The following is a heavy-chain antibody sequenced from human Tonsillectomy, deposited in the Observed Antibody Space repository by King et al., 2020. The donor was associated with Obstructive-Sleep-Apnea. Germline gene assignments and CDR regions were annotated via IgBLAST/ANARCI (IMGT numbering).Heavy chain of an antibody. CDR2: IYYSGST. V-gene: IGHV4-59*08. Sequence: VQLQESGPGLVKPSETLSLTCTVSGGSISSHYWSWIRQPPGKGLEWIGNIYYSGSTNNNPSLKSRVTISVDTSKSQISRKRRSVTAADTAVYYCARLLWFGELHWFDPWGQGTLVTVSS. CDR3: ARLLWFGELHWFDP. J-gene: IGHJ5*02. CDR1: GGSISSHY. D-gene: IGHD3-10*01.